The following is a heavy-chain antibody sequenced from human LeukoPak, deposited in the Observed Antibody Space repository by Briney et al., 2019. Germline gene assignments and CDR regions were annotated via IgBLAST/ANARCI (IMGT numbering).Heavy chain of an antibody. J-gene: IGHJ3*02. CDR3: ARGGYDFWSGYPNAFDI. CDR2: ISSSSSYI. Sequence: GGSLRLSCAASGFTFSSYSMNWVRQAPGKGLEWVSFISSSSSYIYYADSVKGRFTISRDNAKNSLYLQMNSLRAEDTAVYYCARGGYDFWSGYPNAFDIWGQGTMVTVSS. D-gene: IGHD3-3*01. V-gene: IGHV3-21*01. CDR1: GFTFSSYS.